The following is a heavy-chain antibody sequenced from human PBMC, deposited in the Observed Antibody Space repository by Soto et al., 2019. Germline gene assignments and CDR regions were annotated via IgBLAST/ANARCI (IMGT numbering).Heavy chain of an antibody. J-gene: IGHJ6*02. CDR2: IIPMSATS. D-gene: IGHD2-2*01. CDR3: AREGLVLVPTTVNSDYDYYAMDV. Sequence: QGQLVQSGAEVKKPVSSGKVSCKASGDTFSTYTITWMRQAPGQGLEWMGGIIPMSATSNYAKKFQGRVTSTTNESTSTAYMELSSLRSENTAVYYCAREGLVLVPTTVNSDYDYYAMDVWGQGTPVTVSS. CDR1: GDTFSTYT. V-gene: IGHV1-69*05.